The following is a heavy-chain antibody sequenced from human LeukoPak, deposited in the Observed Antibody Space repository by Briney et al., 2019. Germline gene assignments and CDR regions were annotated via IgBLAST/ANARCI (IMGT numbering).Heavy chain of an antibody. J-gene: IGHJ4*02. CDR2: INHSGST. D-gene: IGHD6-13*01. CDR1: GGSISSYY. Sequence: PSETLSLTCTVSGGSISSYYWSWIRQPPGKGLEWIGEINHSGSTNYNPSLKSRVTISVDTSKNQFSLKLSSVTAADTAVYYCARHSIAAAGTSFDYWGQGTLVTVSS. V-gene: IGHV4-34*01. CDR3: ARHSIAAAGTSFDY.